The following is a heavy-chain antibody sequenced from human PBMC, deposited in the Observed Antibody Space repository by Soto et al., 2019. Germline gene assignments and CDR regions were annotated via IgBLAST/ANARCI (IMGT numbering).Heavy chain of an antibody. D-gene: IGHD6-13*01. J-gene: IGHJ4*02. Sequence: EVQLVESGGGLVQPGGSLRLSCAASGFTFSSYDMHWVRQVTGKGLEWVSAIGAAGDTYYPDSVKGRFTISRENAKNSLYLQMNSLRAEDTAVYYRASGGWGSSWYEGGSRIDYWGQGTLVTVSS. CDR2: IGAAGDT. V-gene: IGHV3-13*01. CDR3: ASGGWGSSWYEGGSRIDY. CDR1: GFTFSSYD.